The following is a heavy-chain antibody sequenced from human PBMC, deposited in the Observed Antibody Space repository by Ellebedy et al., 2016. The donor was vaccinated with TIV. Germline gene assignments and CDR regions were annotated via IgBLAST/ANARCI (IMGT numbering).Heavy chain of an antibody. J-gene: IGHJ3*02. CDR1: GGTFSSYT. V-gene: IGHV1-69*13. CDR2: IIPISDTA. Sequence: SVKVSXXASGGTFSSYTISWVRQAPGQGLEWMGGIIPISDTANYAQKFQGRVTITADESTSTAYMELSSLRSEDTAVYYCARAMGTGFPNAFDIWGQGTMVTVSS. D-gene: IGHD1-1*01. CDR3: ARAMGTGFPNAFDI.